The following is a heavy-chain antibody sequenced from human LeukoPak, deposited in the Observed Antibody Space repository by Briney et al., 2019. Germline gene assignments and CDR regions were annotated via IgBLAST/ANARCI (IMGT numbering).Heavy chain of an antibody. Sequence: GGSLRLSCAASGFTFCSYGMQWVRQPPGKGVEWGAVIWYDGSNKYYADSVKSRFTIYRDNSKNTLKLQMNSLRAEDTAVYYCAKDNGVGAFDNWGQGTLVTVSS. CDR3: AKDNGVGAFDN. J-gene: IGHJ4*02. CDR1: GFTFCSYG. D-gene: IGHD1-26*01. CDR2: IWYDGSNK. V-gene: IGHV3-33*06.